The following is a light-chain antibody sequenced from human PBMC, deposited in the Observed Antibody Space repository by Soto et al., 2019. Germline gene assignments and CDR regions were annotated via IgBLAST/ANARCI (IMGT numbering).Light chain of an antibody. V-gene: IGLV1-51*01. CDR1: SSNIPYQF. CDR3: ASWDTDLDGFV. J-gene: IGLJ1*01. Sequence: QSFLAQSPSVSAAPGQTVSISCSGGSSNIPYQFVSWYQQFPGIAPTLLIYDNTRRPSGVPDRFSATKSGPSATLDIAGLQTADEAVYYCASWDTDLDGFVFGPGTKVTVL. CDR2: DNT.